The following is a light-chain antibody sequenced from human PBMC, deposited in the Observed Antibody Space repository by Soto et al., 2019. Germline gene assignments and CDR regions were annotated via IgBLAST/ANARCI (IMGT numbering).Light chain of an antibody. J-gene: IGKJ4*01. Sequence: DIVMTQSPDSLPVSLGERATINCRSSQSLLSSRDNKNYFAWYQEKPGQPPKLLISWASIRESGVPDRISGSGSGTDFTLTISSLQAEDVAVYYCQQYYGDPLTFGGGTKVAIK. V-gene: IGKV4-1*01. CDR1: QSLLSSRDNKNY. CDR3: QQYYGDPLT. CDR2: WAS.